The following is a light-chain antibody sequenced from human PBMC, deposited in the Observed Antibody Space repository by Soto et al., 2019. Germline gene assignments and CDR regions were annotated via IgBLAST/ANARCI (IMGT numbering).Light chain of an antibody. CDR1: QSISSW. J-gene: IGKJ4*01. CDR2: DAS. Sequence: DIQMTQSPSTLSASVGARVTVTSRASQSISSWLAWYQQKPGKAPKLLIYDASSLESGVPSRFSGSGSGTEFTLTISSLQPDDFATYYCQQYNSYSPTFGGGTKVDIK. V-gene: IGKV1-5*01. CDR3: QQYNSYSPT.